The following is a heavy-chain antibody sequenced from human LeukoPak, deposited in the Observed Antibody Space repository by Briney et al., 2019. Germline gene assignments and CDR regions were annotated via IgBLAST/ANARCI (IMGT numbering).Heavy chain of an antibody. CDR1: GFTSSSYA. D-gene: IGHD6-13*01. J-gene: IGHJ4*02. CDR3: AKDSAVRSLRPGIAAAGTSYFDY. V-gene: IGHV3-23*01. CDR2: ISGGGGST. Sequence: PGGSLRPSCAASGFTSSSYAMSWVRQAPGKGLEWVSAISGGGGSTYYADSVKGRFTISRDNSKNTLYLQMNSLRAEDTAVYYCAKDSAVRSLRPGIAAAGTSYFDYWGQGTLVTVSS.